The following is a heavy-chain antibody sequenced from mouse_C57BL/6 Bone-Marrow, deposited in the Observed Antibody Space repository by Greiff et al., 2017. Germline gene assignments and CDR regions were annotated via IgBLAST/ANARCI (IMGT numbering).Heavy chain of an antibody. Sequence: VQLQQSGAELARPGASVKLSCKASGYTFTSYGISWVKQRTGQGLAWIGEIYPRSGNTNYNEKFKGKATLTADKSSSTAYMELRSLTSEDSAVYFCARVTTVVATGEAWFAYWGQGTLVTVSA. CDR3: ARVTTVVATGEAWFAY. CDR1: GYTFTSYG. J-gene: IGHJ3*01. V-gene: IGHV1-81*01. CDR2: IYPRSGNT. D-gene: IGHD1-1*01.